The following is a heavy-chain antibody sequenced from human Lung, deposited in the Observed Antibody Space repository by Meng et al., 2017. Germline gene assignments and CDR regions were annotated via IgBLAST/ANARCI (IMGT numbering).Heavy chain of an antibody. CDR1: GSSLSTSGVA. V-gene: IGHV2-5*02. J-gene: IGHJ4*02. Sequence: QITLKESGPALVKPTQTLTLTCTLSGSSLSTSGVAVGWIRQPPGKALEWLALIYWDDEKRYSPSLKSRLTITNDTSKNHVVLTMTNMDPVDTATYYCAHSWGSGYYFGPLDYWGQGTLVTVSS. CDR2: IYWDDEK. D-gene: IGHD3-22*01. CDR3: AHSWGSGYYFGPLDY.